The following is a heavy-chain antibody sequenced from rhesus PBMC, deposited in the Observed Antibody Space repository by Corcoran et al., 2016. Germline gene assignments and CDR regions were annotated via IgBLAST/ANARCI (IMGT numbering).Heavy chain of an antibody. CDR1: AFTFLSYG. J-gene: IGHJ5-1*01. D-gene: IGHD1-20*01. Sequence: QLVGTGGGVVPPGGSLRLPCAVSAFTFLSYGLRGGRQAPGKGLEWVSGISSTGDSTFDAESVKGRFTISRDNSKDTISLQMNSLRAEDTAIYYCAKGGFGWNRDRFDVWGAGVVVTVSS. CDR2: ISSTGDST. CDR3: AKGGFGWNRDRFDV. V-gene: IGHV3S5*01.